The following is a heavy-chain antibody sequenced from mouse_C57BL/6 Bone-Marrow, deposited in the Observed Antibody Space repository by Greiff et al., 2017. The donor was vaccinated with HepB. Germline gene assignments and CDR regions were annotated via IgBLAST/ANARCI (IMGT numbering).Heavy chain of an antibody. J-gene: IGHJ4*01. D-gene: IGHD6-1*01. CDR2: IRGDGST. CDR3: AKRSRYYAMDY. Sequence: VKLMESGPGLVAPSQCLSITCTVSGFSLTSYGVSWVRQPPGKGLEWLGVIRGDGSTNYYSALISRLGISKDNSKSQVFLKLNSLQTADTATYYCAKRSRYYAMDYWGQGTSVTVSS. CDR1: GFSLTSYG. V-gene: IGHV2-3*01.